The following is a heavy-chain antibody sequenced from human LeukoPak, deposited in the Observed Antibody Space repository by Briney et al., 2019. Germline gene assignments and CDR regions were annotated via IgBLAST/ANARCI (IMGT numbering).Heavy chain of an antibody. CDR2: ISNDGNNK. V-gene: IGHV3-30*03. CDR3: ARESLDY. Sequence: GESLRLSCAASGFTFNNYGMHWVRQAPGKGLEWVAVISNDGNNKYYADSVKGRFTISRDKSKNTLYLQVNSLRAEDTAVYYCARESLDYWGQGTLVTVSS. J-gene: IGHJ4*02. CDR1: GFTFNNYG.